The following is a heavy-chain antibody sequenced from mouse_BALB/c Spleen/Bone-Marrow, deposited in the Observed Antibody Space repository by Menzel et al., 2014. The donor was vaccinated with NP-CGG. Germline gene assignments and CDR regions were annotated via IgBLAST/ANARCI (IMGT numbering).Heavy chain of an antibody. CDR1: GYTFTDYW. CDR2: IDPSDSET. Sequence: QVHVKQSGAELVKPGAPVKLSCKASGYTFTDYWMNWVKQRPGRGLEWIGRIDPSDSETHYNQKFKDKATPTVDKSSTTAYIQLSNLTSEDSAVYYCARTAYWGQGTLVTVSA. V-gene: IGHV1-69*02. J-gene: IGHJ3*01. CDR3: ARTAY.